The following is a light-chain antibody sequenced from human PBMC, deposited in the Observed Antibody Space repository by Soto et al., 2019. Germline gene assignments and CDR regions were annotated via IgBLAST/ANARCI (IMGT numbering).Light chain of an antibody. CDR1: QSVLYSSNNKNY. CDR3: QQYYSIPYT. Sequence: DIVMTQSPDSLAVSLGERATINCKSSQSVLYSSNNKNYLAWYQQKPGQPPKLLIYWASARESGVPDRFSGSGSGIDFTLTISSLQAEDVAVYSCQQYYSIPYTFGQGTKLEIK. J-gene: IGKJ2*01. V-gene: IGKV4-1*01. CDR2: WAS.